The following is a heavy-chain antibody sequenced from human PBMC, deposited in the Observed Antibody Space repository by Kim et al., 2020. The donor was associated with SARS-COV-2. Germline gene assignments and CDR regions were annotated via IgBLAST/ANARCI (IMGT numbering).Heavy chain of an antibody. Sequence: SQSFQGPVTISAGKSISTAYLQWSSLKASDTAMYYCARRDYGSGSYYFDYWGQGTLVTVSS. CDR3: ARRDYGSGSYYFDY. J-gene: IGHJ4*02. D-gene: IGHD3-10*01. V-gene: IGHV5-51*01.